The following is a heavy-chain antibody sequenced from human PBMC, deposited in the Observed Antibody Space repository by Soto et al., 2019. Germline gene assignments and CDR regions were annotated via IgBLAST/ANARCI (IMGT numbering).Heavy chain of an antibody. J-gene: IGHJ5*02. D-gene: IGHD2-15*01. Sequence: QVQLVLSGAEVKKPGSSVKVSCKASGGTSRSLSITWVRQAPGQGLEWMGGITPLFGIPNYPQKFQGRLTITADKSTGTAYLELSSLRSEDTAVYYCARDTHSAGGWFDTWGRGTLVTVSS. CDR1: GGTSRSLS. V-gene: IGHV1-69*17. CDR2: ITPLFGIP. CDR3: ARDTHSAGGWFDT.